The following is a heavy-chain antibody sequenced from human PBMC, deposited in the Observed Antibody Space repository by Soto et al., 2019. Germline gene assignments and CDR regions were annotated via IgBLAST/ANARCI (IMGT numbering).Heavy chain of an antibody. CDR2: ISHSGST. J-gene: IGHJ5*02. V-gene: IGHV4-34*01. Sequence: QVQLQQWGAGLLKPSETLSLTCGVYKGSLSGNYWSWIRQTPGKGLEWIGQISHSGSTNYNASLKSRLTISIDTSKNQFSLKLSSVTAADTAVYFCARGGTGRFLPRQLFPYESWGQGTRVTVSS. D-gene: IGHD6-13*01. CDR1: KGSLSGNY. CDR3: ARGGTGRFLPRQLFPYES.